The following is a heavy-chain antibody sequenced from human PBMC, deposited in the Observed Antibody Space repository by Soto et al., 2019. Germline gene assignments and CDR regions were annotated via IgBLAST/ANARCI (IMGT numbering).Heavy chain of an antibody. CDR2: IYYSGST. D-gene: IGHD3-22*01. CDR1: CGSVSSGSYY. Sequence: PLDTLSLTCTISCGSVSSGSYYWSWIREPPGKGLEWIGYIYYSGSTNYNPSLKSRVTISVDTSKNQFSLKLSSVTAADTAVYYCARDSPYYDSSGNNAWYWFDPWGQGTLVTVSS. CDR3: ARDSPYYDSSGNNAWYWFDP. V-gene: IGHV4-61*01. J-gene: IGHJ5*02.